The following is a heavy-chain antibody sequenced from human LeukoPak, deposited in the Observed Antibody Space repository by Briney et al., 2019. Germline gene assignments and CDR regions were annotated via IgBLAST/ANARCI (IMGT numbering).Heavy chain of an antibody. J-gene: IGHJ3*02. Sequence: GGSLRLSCAASGFTFSSYGMHWVRQAPGKGLEWVAVIWYDGSNKYYADSVRGRFTISRDISRNTLYLQMNSLRAEDTAVYYCARLLELASITRAFDMWGQGTLVTVSS. CDR2: IWYDGSNK. CDR1: GFTFSSYG. V-gene: IGHV3-33*01. D-gene: IGHD5-24*01. CDR3: ARLLELASITRAFDM.